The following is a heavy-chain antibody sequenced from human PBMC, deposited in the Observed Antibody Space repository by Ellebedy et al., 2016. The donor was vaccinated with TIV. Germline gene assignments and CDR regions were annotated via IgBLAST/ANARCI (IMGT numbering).Heavy chain of an antibody. J-gene: IGHJ5*02. V-gene: IGHV3-7*03. CDR1: GFSFTSHW. D-gene: IGHD3-10*01. Sequence: GESLKISCEASGFSFTSHWMSWARQAPGKGLEWVTSINHDGSEKNYVDSVKGRFTISRDNAKNSLFLQMNNLRAEDTAVYYCMRNRASLGPWGQGTLVTVSS. CDR2: INHDGSEK. CDR3: MRNRASLGP.